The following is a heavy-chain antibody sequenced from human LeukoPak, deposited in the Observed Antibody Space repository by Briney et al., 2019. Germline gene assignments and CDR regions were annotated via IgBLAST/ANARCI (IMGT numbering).Heavy chain of an antibody. J-gene: IGHJ4*02. CDR3: AASGGTWSYFDY. CDR1: GCTFTSYD. CDR2: MNPNSGNT. Sequence: GASVKVSCKASGCTFTSYDINWVRQATGQGLEWMGWMNPNSGNTGYAQKFQGRVTMTRNTSISTAYMELSSLRSEDTAVYYCAASGGTWSYFDYWGQGTLVTVSS. D-gene: IGHD1-1*01. V-gene: IGHV1-8*01.